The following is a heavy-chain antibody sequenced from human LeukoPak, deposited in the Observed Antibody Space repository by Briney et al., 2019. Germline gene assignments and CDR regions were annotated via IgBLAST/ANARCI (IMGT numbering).Heavy chain of an antibody. Sequence: GGSLRLSCAASGFTFSTYNMIWLRQAPGKGLEWLSYISSSSSTKLYTDSVKGRFTISRDNAKNSLYLQMNSLRAEDTAVYYCARYISGSHYRGVYWGQGTLVTVSS. V-gene: IGHV3-48*04. CDR1: GFTFSTYN. D-gene: IGHD1-26*01. J-gene: IGHJ4*02. CDR2: ISSSSSTK. CDR3: ARYISGSHYRGVY.